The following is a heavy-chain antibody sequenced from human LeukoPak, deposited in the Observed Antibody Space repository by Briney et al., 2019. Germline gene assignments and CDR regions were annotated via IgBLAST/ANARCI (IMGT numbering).Heavy chain of an antibody. CDR1: GGSISGYC. Sequence: SETLSLTCTVSGGSISGYCWNWIRQPPGKGLEWIGYIYYSGSTNYNPSLKSRVTISVDTSKNQFSLRLNSVTAADTAVYYCARGYDSKSTYFNYWGQGTLVTVSS. J-gene: IGHJ4*02. CDR3: ARGYDSKSTYFNY. D-gene: IGHD5-12*01. CDR2: IYYSGST. V-gene: IGHV4-59*01.